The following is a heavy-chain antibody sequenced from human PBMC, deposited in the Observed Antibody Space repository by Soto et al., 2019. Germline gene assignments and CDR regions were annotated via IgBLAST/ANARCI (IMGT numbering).Heavy chain of an antibody. CDR1: GITFSSYG. Sequence: GGSRRLSCAASGITFSSYGMNWVRQAPGKGLEWVSSISYSTSHIYYADSVKGRFTISRDNAKNSLYLQMSSLRADDSAVYFCARGSKDSYPGSRIFDFSGRGTLVTVSS. D-gene: IGHD3-10*01. CDR3: ARGSKDSYPGSRIFDF. CDR2: ISYSTSHI. J-gene: IGHJ4*02. V-gene: IGHV3-21*04.